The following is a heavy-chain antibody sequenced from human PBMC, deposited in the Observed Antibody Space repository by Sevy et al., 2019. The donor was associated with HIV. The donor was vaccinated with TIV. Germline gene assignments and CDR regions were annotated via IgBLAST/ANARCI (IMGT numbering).Heavy chain of an antibody. Sequence: GGSLRLSCAASGFTFSSFWMHWVRQAPGKGLEWVANIKQDGSEKYYVHSVKGRFTISRDNAKNSLYLQMNSLRAADTAVYYCAREIGGGNSFWGQGTLVTVSS. V-gene: IGHV3-7*01. D-gene: IGHD1-1*01. CDR3: AREIGGGNSF. J-gene: IGHJ4*02. CDR2: IKQDGSEK. CDR1: GFTFSSFW.